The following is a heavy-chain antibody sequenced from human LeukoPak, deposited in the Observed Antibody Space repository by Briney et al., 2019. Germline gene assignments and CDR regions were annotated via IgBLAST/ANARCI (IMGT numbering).Heavy chain of an antibody. CDR1: GFTFSSYA. V-gene: IGHV3-30*04. CDR3: ARERWELLRAFDI. D-gene: IGHD1-26*01. CDR2: ISYDGSNK. Sequence: QTGGSLRLSCAASGFTFSSYAMHWVRQAPGKGLEWVAVISYDGSNKYYADSVKGRFTISRDNSKNTLYLQMNSLRAEDTAVYYCARERWELLRAFDIWGQGTMVTVSS. J-gene: IGHJ3*02.